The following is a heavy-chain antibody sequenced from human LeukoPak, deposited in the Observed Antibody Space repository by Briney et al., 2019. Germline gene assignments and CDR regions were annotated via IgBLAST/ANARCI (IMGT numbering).Heavy chain of an antibody. CDR3: ARAPPGEEWLLPFDY. CDR1: GFTFNSYA. CDR2: ISFDGSKG. V-gene: IGHV3-30*01. D-gene: IGHD3-3*01. J-gene: IGHJ4*02. Sequence: GGSLRLSCAASGFTFNSYAMHWVRQAPGKGLEWVAVISFDGSKGYYADSVKGRFTISRDSSKNTLYLQMNSLRAEDTAVYHCARAPPGEEWLLPFDYWGQGTLVTVSS.